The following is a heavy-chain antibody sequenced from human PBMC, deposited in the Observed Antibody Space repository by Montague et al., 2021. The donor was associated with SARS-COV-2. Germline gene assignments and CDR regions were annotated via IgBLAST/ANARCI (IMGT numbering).Heavy chain of an antibody. V-gene: IGHV3-7*01. D-gene: IGHD3-10*01. CDR1: GFAFGNFW. CDR2: IKQDAGEK. Sequence: SLRLSCAASGFAFGNFWMSWIRQAPGKGLEWVANIKQDAGEKYYGESVQGRSTIPRDNAKKSLYLQMNSLRVEDTAVYYCATAGSGSYYYYKYGMDVWGQGTTVTVS. CDR3: ATAGSGSYYYYKYGMDV. J-gene: IGHJ6*02.